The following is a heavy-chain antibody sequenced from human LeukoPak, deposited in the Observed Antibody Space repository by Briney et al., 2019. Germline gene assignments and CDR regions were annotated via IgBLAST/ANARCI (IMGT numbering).Heavy chain of an antibody. V-gene: IGHV1-18*01. CDR2: ISTYNGHT. J-gene: IGHJ4*02. CDR3: ARFSQAAGFDY. D-gene: IGHD6-13*01. Sequence: ASVKVSCKASGYTFTSYGISWVRQAPGQGLEWMGWISTYNGHTNYARKVQGRVTMTTDTSTSTAYMELRSLRSDDTAVYYCARFSQAAGFDYWGQGTLVTVSS. CDR1: GYTFTSYG.